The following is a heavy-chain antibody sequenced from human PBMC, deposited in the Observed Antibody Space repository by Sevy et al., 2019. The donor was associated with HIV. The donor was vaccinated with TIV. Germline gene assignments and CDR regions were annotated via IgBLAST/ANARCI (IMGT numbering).Heavy chain of an antibody. CDR2: ISHSGDST. J-gene: IGHJ4*02. V-gene: IGHV3-23*01. CDR1: GFTFSSYA. D-gene: IGHD3-3*01. Sequence: GGSLRLSCTSSGFTFSSYAMNWVRQAPGKRLEWVSTISHSGDSTYYADSVKGWFTISRDNSENTLYLQMNSLRAEDTALYYCAGRKVGDFWSGSIRGPWAGGPLFDYLGQGTLVTVSS. CDR3: AGRKVGDFWSGSIRGPWAGGPLFDY.